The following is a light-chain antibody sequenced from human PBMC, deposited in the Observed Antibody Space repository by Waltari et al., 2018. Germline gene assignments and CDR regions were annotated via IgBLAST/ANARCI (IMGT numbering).Light chain of an antibody. Sequence: DIQMTQSPSTLSASIGDRVTITCRASQDIRTWVAWYQQRPGKAPEVLIYEADKLEGGVPSRFSGSGSGTEFSLTSSSLQPDDFATYYCQHYSGFPTFGQGTKVEI. CDR1: QDIRTW. CDR3: QHYSGFPT. V-gene: IGKV1-5*01. CDR2: EAD. J-gene: IGKJ1*01.